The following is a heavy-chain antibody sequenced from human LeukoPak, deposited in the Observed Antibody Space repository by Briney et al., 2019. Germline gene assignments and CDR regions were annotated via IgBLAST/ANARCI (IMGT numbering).Heavy chain of an antibody. D-gene: IGHD2-2*01. J-gene: IGHJ5*02. CDR1: GGSISSYY. CDR2: IYTSGST. V-gene: IGHV4-4*07. Sequence: SETLSLTXTVSGGSISSYYWSWIRQPAGKGLEWIGRIYTSGSTNYNPSLKSRVTMSVDTSKNQFSLKLSSVTAADTAVYYCAREIGSYCSSTSCPLYDPWGQGTLVTVSS. CDR3: AREIGSYCSSTSCPLYDP.